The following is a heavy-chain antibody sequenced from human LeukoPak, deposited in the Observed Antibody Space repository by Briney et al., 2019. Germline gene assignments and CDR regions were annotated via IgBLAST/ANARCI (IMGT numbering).Heavy chain of an antibody. Sequence: ASVKVSCKASGYTFTSSDIHWVRQATGQGLEWMGWMNPNSGNTGYAQKFQGRVTITRNTSISAAYMELSSLRSDDTAVYYCARAPPASWLQLGYYFVYWGQGTLVTVSS. V-gene: IGHV1-8*03. CDR1: GYTFTSSD. D-gene: IGHD5-24*01. CDR3: ARAPPASWLQLGYYFVY. J-gene: IGHJ4*02. CDR2: MNPNSGNT.